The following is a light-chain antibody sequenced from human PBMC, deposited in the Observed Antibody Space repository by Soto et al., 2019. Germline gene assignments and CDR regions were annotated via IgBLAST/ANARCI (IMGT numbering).Light chain of an antibody. CDR3: CSYVGRNTYV. J-gene: IGLJ1*01. CDR2: DVS. CDR1: SSDVGGYNY. Sequence: QSALTQPRSASGSPGQSITISCTGTSSDVGGYNYVSWYQQHPAKAPKLIIFDVSKRPSGVPNRFSGSKSGNTASLTISGLRAADEADYYCCSYVGRNTYVFGTGTKLTVL. V-gene: IGLV2-11*01.